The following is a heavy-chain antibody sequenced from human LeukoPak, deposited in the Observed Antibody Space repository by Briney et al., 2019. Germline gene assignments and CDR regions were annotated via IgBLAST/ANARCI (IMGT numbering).Heavy chain of an antibody. CDR3: TRGGLTGQMAAFDY. CDR1: GFTLSDYW. CDR2: INGDGRST. V-gene: IGHV3-74*01. D-gene: IGHD3-9*01. J-gene: IGHJ4*02. Sequence: PGGSLRLSCAASGFTLSDYWMHWVRQVPGEGPVWVSRINGDGRSTTYADSVKGRFTISRDNAKNTIFLQMTSLRGEDTAVYYCTRGGLTGQMAAFDYWGQGALVTVSS.